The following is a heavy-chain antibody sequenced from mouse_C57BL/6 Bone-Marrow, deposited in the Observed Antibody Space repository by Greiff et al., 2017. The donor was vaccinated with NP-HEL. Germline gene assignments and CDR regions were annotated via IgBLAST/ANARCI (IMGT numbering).Heavy chain of an antibody. Sequence: LQESGPELVKPGASVKISCKASGYSFTSYYIHWVKQRPGQGLEWIGWIYPGSGNTKYNEKFKGKATLTADTSSSTAYMQLSSLTSEDSAVYYCACDTVVATVDYWGQGTTLTVSS. CDR1: GYSFTSYY. CDR3: ACDTVVATVDY. D-gene: IGHD1-1*01. J-gene: IGHJ2*01. CDR2: IYPGSGNT. V-gene: IGHV1-66*01.